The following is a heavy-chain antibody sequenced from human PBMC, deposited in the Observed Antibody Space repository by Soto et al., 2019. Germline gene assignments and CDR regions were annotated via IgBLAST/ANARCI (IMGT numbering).Heavy chain of an antibody. D-gene: IGHD3-10*01. Sequence: QVQLQESGPGLVKPSQTLSLTCTVSDSSISSGGYYWSWIRQHPGKGLEWIGYIYYSGSTYYNPSLKSRVTISVDTSKNQFSLKLSSVTAADTAVYYCAREPGGLNWFDPWGQGTLVTVSS. CDR1: DSSISSGGYY. CDR3: AREPGGLNWFDP. V-gene: IGHV4-31*03. J-gene: IGHJ5*02. CDR2: IYYSGST.